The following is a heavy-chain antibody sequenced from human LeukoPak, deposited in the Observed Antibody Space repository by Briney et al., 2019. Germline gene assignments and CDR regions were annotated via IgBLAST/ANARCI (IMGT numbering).Heavy chain of an antibody. CDR2: IWYDGSNK. J-gene: IGHJ5*02. CDR3: ARVHMPYQQMFGWFDP. CDR1: GFTFSSYG. Sequence: GGSLRLSCAASGFTFSSYGMHWVRQAPGKGLEWVAVIWYDGSNKYYADSVKGRFTISRDNSENTLYLQMNSLRAEDTAVYYCARVHMPYQQMFGWFDPWGQGTLVTVSS. V-gene: IGHV3-33*01. D-gene: IGHD3-10*02.